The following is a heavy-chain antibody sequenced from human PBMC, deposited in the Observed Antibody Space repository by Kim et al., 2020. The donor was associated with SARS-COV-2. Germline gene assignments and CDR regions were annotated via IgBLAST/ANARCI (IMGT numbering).Heavy chain of an antibody. CDR2: IYYSGST. D-gene: IGHD2-2*01. V-gene: IGHV4-30-4*01. Sequence: SETLSLTCTVSGGSISSGDYYWSWIRQPPGKGLEWIGYIYYSGSTYYNPSLKSRVTISVHTSKNQFSLKLSSVTAADTAVYYCARFRQSVVPAAMYFDYWGQGTLVTVSS. J-gene: IGHJ4*02. CDR3: ARFRQSVVPAAMYFDY. CDR1: GGSISSGDYY.